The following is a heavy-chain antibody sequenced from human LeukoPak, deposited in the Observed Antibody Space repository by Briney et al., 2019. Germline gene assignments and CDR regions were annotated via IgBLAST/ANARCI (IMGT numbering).Heavy chain of an antibody. Sequence: PGGSLKLSCAASGFTFDDYAMRWVRQAPGKGLEWVSGISWYSGSIGYADSVQGRFTISRDNAKNSLYLQMNSLRAEDTALYYCAKDLGFRWSGYMYVYYGMDVWGQGTTVTVSS. CDR2: ISWYSGSI. V-gene: IGHV3-9*01. J-gene: IGHJ6*02. CDR1: GFTFDDYA. CDR3: AKDLGFRWSGYMYVYYGMDV. D-gene: IGHD3-3*01.